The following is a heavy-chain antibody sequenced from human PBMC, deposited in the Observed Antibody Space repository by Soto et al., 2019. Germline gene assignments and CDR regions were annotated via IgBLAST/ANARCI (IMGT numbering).Heavy chain of an antibody. D-gene: IGHD3-22*01. CDR1: GGSISSGGYY. Sequence: QVQLQESGPGLVKPSQTLSLTCTVSGGSISSGGYYWSWIRQHPGKGLEWIGYIYYSGSTYYNPSLKSRVTISVDTSKNQFSLKLSSVTAADTAVYYCARAGYYDSSGHDDAFDIWGQGTMVTVSS. CDR3: ARAGYYDSSGHDDAFDI. CDR2: IYYSGST. V-gene: IGHV4-31*03. J-gene: IGHJ3*02.